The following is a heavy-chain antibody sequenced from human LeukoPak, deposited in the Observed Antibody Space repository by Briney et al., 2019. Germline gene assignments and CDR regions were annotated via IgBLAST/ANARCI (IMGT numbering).Heavy chain of an antibody. CDR1: GGSISSDY. V-gene: IGHV4-59*08. Sequence: NPSETLSLTCTVSGGSISSDYWSWIRQPPGKGLEWIGYMYYSGSTNYNPSLKSRVTISVDTSKNQFSLKLSSVTAADTAVYYCARQGAAAGLPYFDYWGQGTLVTVSS. J-gene: IGHJ4*02. CDR2: MYYSGST. CDR3: ARQGAAAGLPYFDY. D-gene: IGHD6-13*01.